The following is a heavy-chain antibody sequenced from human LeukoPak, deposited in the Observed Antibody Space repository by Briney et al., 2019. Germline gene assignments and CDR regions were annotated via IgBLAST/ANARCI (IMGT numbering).Heavy chain of an antibody. J-gene: IGHJ3*02. Sequence: SETLSLTCTVSGGSISSGSYYWSWIRQPAGKGLEWIGRIYTSGSTNYNPSLKSRVTISVDTSKNQFSLKLSSVTAADTAVYYCARAPRMELLWFGEFSDAFDIWGQGTMVTVSS. V-gene: IGHV4-61*02. CDR3: ARAPRMELLWFGEFSDAFDI. CDR2: IYTSGST. D-gene: IGHD3-10*01. CDR1: GGSISSGSYY.